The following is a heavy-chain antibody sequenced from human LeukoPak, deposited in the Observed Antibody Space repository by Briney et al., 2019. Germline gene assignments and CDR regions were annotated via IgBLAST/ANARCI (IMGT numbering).Heavy chain of an antibody. Sequence: PSETLSLTCTVSDGSISSYYWSWIRQPPGKGLEWIGEINHSGSTNYNPSLKSRVTISVDTSKNQFSLKLTSVTAADTAVYYCAREGGRYCTNGVCHFDYWGQGTLVTVSS. J-gene: IGHJ4*02. V-gene: IGHV4-34*01. CDR1: DGSISSYY. CDR2: INHSGST. CDR3: AREGGRYCTNGVCHFDY. D-gene: IGHD2-8*01.